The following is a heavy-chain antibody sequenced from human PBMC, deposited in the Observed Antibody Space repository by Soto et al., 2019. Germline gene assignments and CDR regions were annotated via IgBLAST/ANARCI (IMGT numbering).Heavy chain of an antibody. CDR3: ARSSGGNGGIIIEGTNWFAP. Sequence: ASVKVSCKAPRDTFTSYYINWVRQAPGQGLEWMGVINPHGGSTAYAQKFKGRVTLTRDTSASTVYMEVSSLTSEDTAMYYCARSSGGNGGIIIEGTNWFAPWGQGPLGTGSS. J-gene: IGHJ5*02. D-gene: IGHD1-26*01. CDR2: INPHGGST. V-gene: IGHV1-46*01. CDR1: RDTFTSYY.